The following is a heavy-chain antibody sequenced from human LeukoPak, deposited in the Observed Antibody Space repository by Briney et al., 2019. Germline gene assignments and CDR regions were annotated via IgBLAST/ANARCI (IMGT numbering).Heavy chain of an antibody. CDR3: TRGSYGDYEY. CDR2: ISSEGSVT. J-gene: IGHJ4*02. Sequence: GGSLRLSCAASGFTFGNYWMYWVRQVPGEGLVWVSRISSEGSVTNYADSVKGRFTISRDNAKNSLYLQVNSLRAEDTAVYYCTRGSYGDYEYWGQGTLVTVSS. D-gene: IGHD4-17*01. V-gene: IGHV3-74*01. CDR1: GFTFGNYW.